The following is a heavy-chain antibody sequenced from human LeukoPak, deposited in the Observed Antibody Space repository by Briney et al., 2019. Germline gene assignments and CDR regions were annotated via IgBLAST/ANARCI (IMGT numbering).Heavy chain of an antibody. Sequence: PSETLPLTCTVSGGSISSYYWSWIRQPPGKGLEWIGYLFYSGNTNSNPSLKSRVTISADTSKNQFSLRLNSVTAADTAVYFCGRVRTGNTGSPEYFEDWGQGTLVTVSS. CDR3: GRVRTGNTGSPEYFED. CDR2: LFYSGNT. J-gene: IGHJ1*01. D-gene: IGHD5-12*01. V-gene: IGHV4-59*01. CDR1: GGSISSYY.